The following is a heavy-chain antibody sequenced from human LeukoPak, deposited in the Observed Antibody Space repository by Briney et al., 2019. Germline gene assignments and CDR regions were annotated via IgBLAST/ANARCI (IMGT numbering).Heavy chain of an antibody. Sequence: PGGSLRLSCAASGFTFSSYAMNWVRQAPGKGLEWVSYISSSSSAIYYVDSVKGRFTISRDNAKNSLYLQMNSLRDEDTAVYYCARGYTYRPNFDYWGQGTLVTVSS. CDR2: ISSSSSAI. V-gene: IGHV3-48*02. CDR3: ARGYTYRPNFDY. CDR1: GFTFSSYA. D-gene: IGHD5-18*01. J-gene: IGHJ4*02.